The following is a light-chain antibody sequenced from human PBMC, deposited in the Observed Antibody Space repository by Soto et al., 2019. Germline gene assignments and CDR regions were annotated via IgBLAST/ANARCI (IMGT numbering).Light chain of an antibody. CDR2: GAS. V-gene: IGKV3D-20*02. Sequence: EIVLTQSPGTLSLSPGERATLSCRASQSVSSSYLAWYQQKPGQAPRLLIYGASSRATGIPDRFSGSGSGTDFTLTISRLEPEDFAIYYCQQGSNWPPRTFGQGTKVDIK. CDR3: QQGSNWPPRT. CDR1: QSVSSSY. J-gene: IGKJ1*01.